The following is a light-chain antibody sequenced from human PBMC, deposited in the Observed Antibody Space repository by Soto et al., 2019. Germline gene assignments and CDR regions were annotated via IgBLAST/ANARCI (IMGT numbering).Light chain of an antibody. Sequence: IQLTQSPSSLSASTGDRVTITCRASQGISSYLAWYQQKPGKAPKLQIYAASTLQSGVPSRFSGSGSGTDFTLSISCLQSEDFATYYCQQYYSYPRTFGQGTKVDIK. J-gene: IGKJ1*01. CDR2: AAS. V-gene: IGKV1-8*01. CDR1: QGISSY. CDR3: QQYYSYPRT.